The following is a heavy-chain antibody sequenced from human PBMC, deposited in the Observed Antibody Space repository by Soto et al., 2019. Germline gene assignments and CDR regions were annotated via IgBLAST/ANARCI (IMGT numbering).Heavy chain of an antibody. CDR1: IYGFLTYG. V-gene: IGHV1-18*01. Sequence: ASVKVSCKASIYGFLTYGFSWVRQAPGQGLEWMGWISASDGSSNYAQKFQGRVSMTTDTSTTTAYMELRSLRSDDTAVYYCARVVPGAEAWFGPWGQGTLVTVSS. CDR2: ISASDGSS. CDR3: ARVVPGAEAWFGP. D-gene: IGHD2-2*01. J-gene: IGHJ5*02.